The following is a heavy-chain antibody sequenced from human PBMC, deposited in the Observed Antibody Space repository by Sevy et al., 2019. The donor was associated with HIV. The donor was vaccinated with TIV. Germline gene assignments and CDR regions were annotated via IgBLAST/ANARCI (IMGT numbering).Heavy chain of an antibody. CDR1: GFTFSSYD. V-gene: IGHV3-48*03. CDR2: ISSSGSSI. Sequence: GGSLRLSCTASGFTFSSYDMNWVRQAPGKGLEWVSKISSSGSSIYYADSVKGRFTISRDNAKNSLNLQMNSQRADDTAVYYCAKALNPALESMLEVNLRTLKGFDVWGQGTVVTVSS. CDR3: AKALNPALESMLEVNLRTLKGFDV. D-gene: IGHD3-22*01. J-gene: IGHJ3*01.